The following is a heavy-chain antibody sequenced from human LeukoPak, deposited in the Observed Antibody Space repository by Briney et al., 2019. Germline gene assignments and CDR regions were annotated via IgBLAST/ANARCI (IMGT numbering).Heavy chain of an antibody. CDR1: GFTFSSYE. V-gene: IGHV3-48*03. Sequence: GGSLRLSCAASGFTFSSYEMNWVRQAPGKGLEWVSYISSSGSTIYYADSVKGRFTISRDNAKNSLYTQMNSLRAEDTAVYYCARTYYDSSGHRNFDYWGQGTLVTVSS. D-gene: IGHD3-22*01. CDR3: ARTYYDSSGHRNFDY. J-gene: IGHJ4*02. CDR2: ISSSGSTI.